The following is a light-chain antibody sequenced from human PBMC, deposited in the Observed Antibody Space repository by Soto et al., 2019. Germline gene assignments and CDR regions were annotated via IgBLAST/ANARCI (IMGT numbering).Light chain of an antibody. CDR3: QQYNNWPMWT. CDR1: QSVTSNY. V-gene: IGKV3-20*01. CDR2: GAS. J-gene: IGKJ1*01. Sequence: EIVLTQSPGTLSLAPGERATLSCRASQSVTSNYFTWYQQKPGQAPRLLIYGASSRAPGIPDRFSGSGSGTDFTLSISRLEPEDFAVYYCQQYNNWPMWTFGQGTKVDIK.